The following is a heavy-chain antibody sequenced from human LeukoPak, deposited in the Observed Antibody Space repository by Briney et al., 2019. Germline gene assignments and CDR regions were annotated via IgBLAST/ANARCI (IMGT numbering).Heavy chain of an antibody. CDR2: IIPIFGTA. D-gene: IGHD3-22*01. CDR3: ARTPYDSSGYSEYYFDY. V-gene: IGHV1-69*13. Sequence: SVKVSCKASGGTFGSYAISWVRQAPGQGLEWMGGIIPIFGTANYAQKSQGRVTITADESTSTAYMELSSLRSEDTAVYYCARTPYDSSGYSEYYFDYWGQGTLVTVSS. J-gene: IGHJ4*02. CDR1: GGTFGSYA.